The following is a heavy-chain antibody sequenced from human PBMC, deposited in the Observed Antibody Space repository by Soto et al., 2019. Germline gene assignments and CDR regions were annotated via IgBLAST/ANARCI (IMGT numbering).Heavy chain of an antibody. D-gene: IGHD1-1*01. CDR1: GFTFSTYA. J-gene: IGHJ6*02. CDR3: GKGYWKGDV. V-gene: IGHV3-23*01. Sequence: EVQLLESGGGLVQPGGSLRLSCAASGFTFSTYAMNWVRQAPGNGLEWVSAISGSGGSIHYADSVKGRFTISRDNSKNTRYLQMNSLRDEDTAVYDCGKGYWKGDVWGQGATVTVSS. CDR2: ISGSGGSI.